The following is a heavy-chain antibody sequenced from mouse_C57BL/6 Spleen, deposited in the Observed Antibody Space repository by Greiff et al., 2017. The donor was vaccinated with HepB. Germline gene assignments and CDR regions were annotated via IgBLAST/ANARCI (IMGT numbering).Heavy chain of an antibody. V-gene: IGHV5-17*01. J-gene: IGHJ1*03. CDR1: GFTFSDYG. CDR2: ISSGSSTI. D-gene: IGHD2-4*01. Sequence: EVQRVESGGGLVKPGGSLKLSCAASGFTFSDYGMHWVRQAPEKGLEWVAYISSGSSTIYYADTVKGRFTISRDNAKNTLFLQMTSLRSEDTARYYCARRGDYGYFDVWGTGTTVTVSS. CDR3: ARRGDYGYFDV.